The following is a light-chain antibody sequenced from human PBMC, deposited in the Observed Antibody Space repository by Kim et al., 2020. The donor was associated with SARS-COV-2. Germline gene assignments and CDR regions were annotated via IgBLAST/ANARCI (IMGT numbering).Light chain of an antibody. Sequence: SYELTQPPSVSLAPGETARITRGGDNIGSKSVHWYQQRPGQAPVLVIYYDSDRPSGIPERFSGSNSGNTATLSISRVDAGDEADYYCQVWDSSSDRPYVF. V-gene: IGLV3-21*04. CDR2: YDS. J-gene: IGLJ1*01. CDR1: NIGSKS. CDR3: QVWDSSSDRPYV.